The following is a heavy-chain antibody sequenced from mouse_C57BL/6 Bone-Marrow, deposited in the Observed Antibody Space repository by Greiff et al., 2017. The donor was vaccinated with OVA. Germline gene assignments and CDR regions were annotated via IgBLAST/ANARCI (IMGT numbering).Heavy chain of an antibody. CDR1: GFTFSSYA. Sequence: EVQVVESGEGLVKPGGSLKLSCAASGFTFSSYAMSWVRQTPEKRLEWVAYISSGGDYIYYADTVKGRFTISRDNARNTLYLQMSRLKSEDTAMYYCTKVLAAIDVWGTGTTVTVSS. CDR2: ISSGGDYI. J-gene: IGHJ1*03. CDR3: TKVLAAIDV. D-gene: IGHD1-3*01. V-gene: IGHV5-9-1*02.